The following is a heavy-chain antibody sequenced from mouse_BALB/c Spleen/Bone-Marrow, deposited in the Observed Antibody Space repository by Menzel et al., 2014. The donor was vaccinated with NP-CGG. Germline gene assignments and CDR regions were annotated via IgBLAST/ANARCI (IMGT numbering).Heavy chain of an antibody. CDR1: GYTFSSYW. CDR3: ARTGTDWYFDF. V-gene: IGHV1-9*01. Sequence: LVESGAELMKPGASEKISCKATGYTFSSYWIEWVKQRPGHGLEWIGEILPGSGSTNYNEKFKGKATFTADTSSNTAYMQLSSLTSEDSAVYYCARTGTDWYFDFWGAGTTVTVSS. D-gene: IGHD4-1*01. CDR2: ILPGSGST. J-gene: IGHJ1*01.